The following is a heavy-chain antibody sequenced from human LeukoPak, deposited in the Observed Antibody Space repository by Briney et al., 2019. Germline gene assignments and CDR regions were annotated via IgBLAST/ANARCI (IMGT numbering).Heavy chain of an antibody. J-gene: IGHJ5*02. CDR1: GFTFSSYW. V-gene: IGHV3-74*01. Sequence: GGSLRLSCVASGFTFSSYWMHWVRHAPGKGPVWVSRINTDGSSINYADPVKGRFTISRDNAKNTLYLQMNSLRVEDTAVYYCARDWWFDPWGQGTLVTVSS. CDR3: ARDWWFDP. CDR2: INTDGSSI.